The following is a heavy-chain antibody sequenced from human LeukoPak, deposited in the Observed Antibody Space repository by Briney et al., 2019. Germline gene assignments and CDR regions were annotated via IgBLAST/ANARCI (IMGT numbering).Heavy chain of an antibody. J-gene: IGHJ5*02. CDR3: ASLHDYGDYLNWFDP. D-gene: IGHD4-17*01. V-gene: IGHV4-34*01. CDR2: INHSGST. Sequence: SETLSLTCAVYGGSFSGYCWSWIRQPPGKGLEWIGEINHSGSTNYNPSLKSRVTISVDTSKNQFSLKLSSVTAADTAVYYCASLHDYGDYLNWFDPWGQGTLVTVSS. CDR1: GGSFSGYC.